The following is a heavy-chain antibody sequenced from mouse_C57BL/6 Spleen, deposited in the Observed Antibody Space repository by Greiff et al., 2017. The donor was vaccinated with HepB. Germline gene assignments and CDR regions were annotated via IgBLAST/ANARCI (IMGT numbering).Heavy chain of an antibody. J-gene: IGHJ2*01. Sequence: VKLLESGAELARPGASVKLSCKASGYTFTSYGISWVKQRTGQGLEWIGEIYPRSGNTYYNEKFKGKATLTADKSSSTAYMELRSLTSEDSAVYFCARGIYYDYDDYWGQGTTLTVSS. D-gene: IGHD2-4*01. CDR2: IYPRSGNT. CDR3: ARGIYYDYDDY. CDR1: GYTFTSYG. V-gene: IGHV1-81*01.